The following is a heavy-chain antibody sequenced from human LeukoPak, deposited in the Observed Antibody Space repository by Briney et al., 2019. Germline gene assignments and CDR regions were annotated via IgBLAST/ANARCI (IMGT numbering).Heavy chain of an antibody. D-gene: IGHD4-17*01. Sequence: PSETLSLTCAVSTDSFSSHYWSWVRQPPGKGLEWIGYISYIGSTNYNPSLKSRVTITIDTSKNQFSLRLRSVTAADTAVYYCARDLMTVTKGFDIWGQGTMVSLSS. CDR1: TDSFSSHY. CDR2: ISYIGST. CDR3: ARDLMTVTKGFDI. V-gene: IGHV4-59*11. J-gene: IGHJ3*02.